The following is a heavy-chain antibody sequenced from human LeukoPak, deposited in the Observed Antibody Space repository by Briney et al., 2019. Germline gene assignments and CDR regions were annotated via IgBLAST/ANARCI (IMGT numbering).Heavy chain of an antibody. D-gene: IGHD5-18*01. J-gene: IGHJ4*02. V-gene: IGHV4-59*12. CDR2: ISNSGST. CDR1: GGPISSYY. Sequence: SETLSLTCTVSGGPISSYYWSWIRQPPGKGLEWIGYISNSGSTSYNPSLKSRVTISVDTSKNQFSLKLTSVTAADTALYYCARSGRYSYGNFDYWGQGTLVTVSS. CDR3: ARSGRYSYGNFDY.